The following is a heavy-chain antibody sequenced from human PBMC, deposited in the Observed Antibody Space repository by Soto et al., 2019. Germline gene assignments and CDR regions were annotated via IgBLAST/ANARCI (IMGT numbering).Heavy chain of an antibody. CDR2: ISAYNGNT. Sequence: ASVKVSCKASGYTFTRYGISWVRQAPGQGLEWMGWISAYNGNTNYAQKLQGRVTMTTDTSTSTAYMEMRSLRSDDTAVYYCARDRIWFGSPVENDYWGQGTLVTVS. V-gene: IGHV1-18*01. D-gene: IGHD3-10*01. CDR3: ARDRIWFGSPVENDY. J-gene: IGHJ4*02. CDR1: GYTFTRYG.